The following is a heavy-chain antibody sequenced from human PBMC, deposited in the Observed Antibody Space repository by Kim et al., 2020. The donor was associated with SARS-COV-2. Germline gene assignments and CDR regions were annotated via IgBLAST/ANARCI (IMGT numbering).Heavy chain of an antibody. D-gene: IGHD4-17*01. CDR1: GFTFSSYE. CDR2: ISSSGSTI. J-gene: IGHJ6*02. Sequence: GGSLRLSCAASGFTFSSYEMNWVLQAPGKGLEWVSYISSSGSTIYYADSVKGRFTISRDNAKNSLYLQMNSLRAEDTAVYYCALGDTDYYYYGMDVWGQGTTVTVSS. CDR3: ALGDTDYYYYGMDV. V-gene: IGHV3-48*03.